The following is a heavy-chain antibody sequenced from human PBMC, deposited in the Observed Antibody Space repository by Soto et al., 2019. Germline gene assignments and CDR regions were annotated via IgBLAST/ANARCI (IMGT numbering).Heavy chain of an antibody. D-gene: IGHD2-8*01. J-gene: IGHJ4*02. CDR2: IGSSSSYI. V-gene: IGHV3-21*01. CDR3: ARDLAPKGLGYCTY. CDR1: GFTFSSYS. Sequence: GGSLRLSCAASGFTFSSYSMNWVRQAPGKGLEWVSSIGSSSSYIYYADSVKGRFTISRDNAKNSLYLQMNSLRAEDTAVYYCARDLAPKGLGYCTYWGQGTLVTVSS.